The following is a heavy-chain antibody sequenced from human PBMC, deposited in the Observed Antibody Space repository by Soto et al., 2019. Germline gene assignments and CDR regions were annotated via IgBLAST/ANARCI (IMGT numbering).Heavy chain of an antibody. CDR3: AKDPSDYSPYFEH. CDR2: VSFDGNNK. V-gene: IGHV3-30*18. CDR1: GFTFNRYA. J-gene: IGHJ4*02. Sequence: QVRLVESGGGVAQPGRSVRLSCAASGFTFNRYAMDWVRQAPGKGLEWVAVVSFDGNNKYYADSVRGRFTISRDNSKNTVYLQISSLRLEDTAVYYCAKDPSDYSPYFEHWGQGTLVTVSS. D-gene: IGHD5-12*01.